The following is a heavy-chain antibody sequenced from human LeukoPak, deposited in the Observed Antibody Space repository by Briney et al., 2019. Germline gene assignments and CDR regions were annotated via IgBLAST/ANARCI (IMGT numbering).Heavy chain of an antibody. D-gene: IGHD3-16*02. J-gene: IGHJ4*02. CDR2: IDHSGST. CDR3: ARGIPGRSIDY. V-gene: IGHV4-34*01. CDR1: GGSFSGYY. Sequence: SETLSLTCAVYGGSFSGYYWSWIRQPPGKGLEWIGEIDHSGSTNYNPSLKSRVTISVDTSKNQFSLKLSSVTAADTAVYYCARGIPGRSIDYWGQGTLVTVSS.